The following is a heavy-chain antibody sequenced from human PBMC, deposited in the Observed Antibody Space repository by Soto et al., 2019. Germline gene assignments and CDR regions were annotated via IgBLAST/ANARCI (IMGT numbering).Heavy chain of an antibody. J-gene: IGHJ6*02. D-gene: IGHD2-2*01. CDR1: GGTFSSYA. V-gene: IGHV1-69*01. CDR2: IIPIFGTA. Sequence: QVQLVQSGAEVKKPGSSVKVSCKASGGTFSSYAISWVRQAPGQGLEWMVGIIPIFGTANYAQKFQGRVTITADESTSTAYMELSSLRSEDTAVYYCERDPYCSSTSCPPYYYGMDVWGQGTTVTVSS. CDR3: ERDPYCSSTSCPPYYYGMDV.